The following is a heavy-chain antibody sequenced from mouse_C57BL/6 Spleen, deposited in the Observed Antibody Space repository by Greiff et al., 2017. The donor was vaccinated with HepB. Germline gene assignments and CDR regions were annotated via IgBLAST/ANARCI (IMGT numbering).Heavy chain of an antibody. Sequence: VQLQQPGAELVKPGASVKLSCKASGYTFTSYWMQWVKQRPGQGLEWIGEIDPSDSYTNYNQKFKGKATLTVDTSSSTAYMQLSSLTSEDSAVYYCARSGGYSNYGDFDYWGQGTTLTVSS. CDR1: GYTFTSYW. CDR3: ARSGGYSNYGDFDY. CDR2: IDPSDSYT. D-gene: IGHD2-5*01. J-gene: IGHJ2*01. V-gene: IGHV1-50*01.